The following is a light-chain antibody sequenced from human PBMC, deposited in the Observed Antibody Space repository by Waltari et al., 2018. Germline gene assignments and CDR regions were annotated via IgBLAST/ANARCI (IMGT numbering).Light chain of an antibody. J-gene: IGKJ4*01. V-gene: IGKV4-1*01. CDR2: WAS. CDR3: QQYYSTPLT. CDR1: QSLLYSSNNKNY. Sequence: DIVMTQSPDYLAVSLGERVTINCKYSQSLLYSSNNKNYLAWYQQKPGQAPKLLIYWASTRESGVPSRFSGSGSGTDFTLTISGLQAEDVAVYYCQQYYSTPLTFGGGTKVEIK.